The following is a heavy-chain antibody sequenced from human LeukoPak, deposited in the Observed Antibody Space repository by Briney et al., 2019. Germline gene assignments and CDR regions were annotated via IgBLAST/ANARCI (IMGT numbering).Heavy chain of an antibody. CDR1: GFSFSSYW. Sequence: GGSLRLTCATSGFSFSSYWMSWVRQAPGKGLEWVANINKNGSETNYVDSVKGRFTISRDNAKSSLYLQMNSLRAEDTAVYYCATLAFDFDYWDQGTLVTVSS. D-gene: IGHD3-10*01. J-gene: IGHJ4*02. CDR3: ATLAFDFDY. V-gene: IGHV3-7*01. CDR2: INKNGSET.